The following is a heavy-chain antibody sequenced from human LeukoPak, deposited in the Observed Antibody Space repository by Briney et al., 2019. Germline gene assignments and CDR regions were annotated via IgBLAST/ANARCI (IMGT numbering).Heavy chain of an antibody. D-gene: IGHD1-26*01. CDR3: ARTPYSGTYAPYFVY. J-gene: IGHJ4*02. CDR2: IYVGDSDT. Sequence: GESLKISCKGSGYRFTSYWIGWVRQMPGKGLEWLGIIYVGDSDTKYSPSFQGQVTFSADKSISTAYLHWSSLKASDTAIYYCARTPYSGTYAPYFVYWGQGTPVTVSS. CDR1: GYRFTSYW. V-gene: IGHV5-51*01.